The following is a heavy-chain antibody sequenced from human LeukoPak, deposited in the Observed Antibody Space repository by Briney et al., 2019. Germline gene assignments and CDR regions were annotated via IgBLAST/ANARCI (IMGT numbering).Heavy chain of an antibody. V-gene: IGHV1-2*02. J-gene: IGHJ3*02. D-gene: IGHD3-22*01. CDR2: INPNSGGT. Sequence: ASVKVSCKASGYTFTAYAMHWVRQAPGQGLEWMGWINPNSGGTNYAQKFQGRVTMTRDTSISTAYMELSRLRSDDTAVYYCARAYYDSSGIGAFDTWGQETMVTVSS. CDR1: GYTFTAYA. CDR3: ARAYYDSSGIGAFDT.